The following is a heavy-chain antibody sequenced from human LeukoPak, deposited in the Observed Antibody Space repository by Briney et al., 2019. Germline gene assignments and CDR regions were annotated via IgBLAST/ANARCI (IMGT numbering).Heavy chain of an antibody. D-gene: IGHD1-26*01. CDR2: TYYRSKWNK. CDR1: GDTVSSNSAG. V-gene: IGHV6-1*01. Sequence: SETLSLTCAISGDTVSSNSAGWNCIRQSPSRGLEWLGRTYYRSKWNKDYARSVKRRITINPNTSTNQFSLQLNAVTPEDTAVYYCARYSGSYPHHFDYWGQGTLVTVSS. J-gene: IGHJ4*02. CDR3: ARYSGSYPHHFDY.